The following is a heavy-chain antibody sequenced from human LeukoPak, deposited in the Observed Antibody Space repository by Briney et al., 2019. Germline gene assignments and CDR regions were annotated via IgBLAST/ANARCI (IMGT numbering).Heavy chain of an antibody. J-gene: IGHJ5*02. V-gene: IGHV3-21*01. CDR2: ISSSSSYI. Sequence: GGSPRLSCAASGFTFSSYSMNWVRQAPGKGLEWVSSISSSSSYIYYADSVKGRFTISRDNAKNSLYLQMNSLRAEDTAVYYCARGLLDIVVGRANWFDPWGQGTLVTVPS. CDR1: GFTFSSYS. CDR3: ARGLLDIVVGRANWFDP. D-gene: IGHD2-2*03.